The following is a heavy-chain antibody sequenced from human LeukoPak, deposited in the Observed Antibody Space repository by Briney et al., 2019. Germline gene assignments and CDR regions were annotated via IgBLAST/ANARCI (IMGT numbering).Heavy chain of an antibody. J-gene: IGHJ4*02. D-gene: IGHD3-10*01. CDR1: GFTFSSYA. Sequence: RGSLRLSCAASGFTFSSYAMSWVRQAPGKGLEWVSAISGSGGSTYYADSVKGRFTISRDNSKNTLYLQMNSLRAEDTAVYYCAKDPMVRGVFEYFDYWGQGTLVTVSS. V-gene: IGHV3-23*01. CDR2: ISGSGGST. CDR3: AKDPMVRGVFEYFDY.